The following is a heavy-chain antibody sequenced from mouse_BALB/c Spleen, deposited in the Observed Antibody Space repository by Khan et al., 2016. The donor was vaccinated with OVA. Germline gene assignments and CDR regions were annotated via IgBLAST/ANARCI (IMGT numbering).Heavy chain of an antibody. D-gene: IGHD1-2*01. CDR1: GYTFTSYY. J-gene: IGHJ3*01. CDR2: INPSNGDN. V-gene: IGHV1-53*01. CDR3: IRGGYGGFAY. Sequence: QVQLQQSGAELVKSGASVKLSCKASGYTFTSYYMYWVKQRPGQGLEWIGEINPSNGDNNFNEKFKSKATLTVDKSSSTAFMQLSSLTFEDSAVYYWIRGGYGGFAYWGQGTLVTVSA.